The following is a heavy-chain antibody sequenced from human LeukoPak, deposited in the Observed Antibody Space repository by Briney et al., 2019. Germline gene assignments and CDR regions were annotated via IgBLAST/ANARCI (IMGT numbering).Heavy chain of an antibody. Sequence: GGSLRLSCAASGFTFSTYSMNWVRQAPGKGLEWVSSISNSGSYIYYADSVKGRFTISRDNAKNSLYLRMNSLRAEDTAVYYCARDLLCSSTSCYLYYYYYGMDVWGQGTTVTVSS. CDR3: ARDLLCSSTSCYLYYYYYGMDV. CDR2: ISNSGSYI. J-gene: IGHJ6*02. D-gene: IGHD2-2*01. V-gene: IGHV3-21*01. CDR1: GFTFSTYS.